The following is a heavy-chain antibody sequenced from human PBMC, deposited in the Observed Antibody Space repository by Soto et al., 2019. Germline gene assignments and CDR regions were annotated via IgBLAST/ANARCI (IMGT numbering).Heavy chain of an antibody. J-gene: IGHJ6*01. CDR1: GDTFSSYA. Sequence: QVQLVQSGAEVKKPGSSVKVSCKASGDTFSSYAISWVRQAPGQGLEWMGGIIPISGTADYTKKFQGRVTITADEYPIIAYMELSRLRSQETALYYCARASGGFGPTGIYSSAMEDRRQWTPVTLSS. D-gene: IGHD3-10*01. V-gene: IGHV1-69*01. CDR3: ARASGGFGPTGIYSSAMED. CDR2: IIPISGTA.